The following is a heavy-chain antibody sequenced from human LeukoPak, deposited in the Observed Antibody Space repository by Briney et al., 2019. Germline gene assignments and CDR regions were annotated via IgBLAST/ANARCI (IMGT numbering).Heavy chain of an antibody. J-gene: IGHJ6*03. D-gene: IGHD3-10*01. CDR3: ARATEGYYGSGSRSYYYYYYMDV. CDR2: INWNGGST. Sequence: GGSLRLSCAASGFAFDDYGMSWVRQAPGKGLEWVSGINWNGGSTGYADSVKGRFTISRDNAKNSLYLQMNSLRAEDMALYYCARATEGYYGSGSRSYYYYYYMDVWGKGTTVTVSS. CDR1: GFAFDDYG. V-gene: IGHV3-20*04.